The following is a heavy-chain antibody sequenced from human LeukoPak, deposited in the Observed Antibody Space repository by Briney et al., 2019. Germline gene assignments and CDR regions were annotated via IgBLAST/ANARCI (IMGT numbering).Heavy chain of an antibody. CDR2: ISWNSGSI. CDR1: GFTFDDYA. Sequence: GGSLRLSCAASGFTFDDYAMHWVRQAPGKGLEWVSGISWNSGSIGYADSVKGRFTISRDNAKNSLYLQMNSLRAEDTALYYCAKAGYYDSSGIVDYWGQGTLVTVSS. CDR3: AKAGYYDSSGIVDY. D-gene: IGHD3-22*01. V-gene: IGHV3-9*01. J-gene: IGHJ4*02.